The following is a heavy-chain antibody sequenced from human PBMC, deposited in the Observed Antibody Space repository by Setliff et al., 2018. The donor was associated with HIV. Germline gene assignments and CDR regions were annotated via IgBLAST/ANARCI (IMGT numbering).Heavy chain of an antibody. Sequence: GESLKISCKGSGYSFTSYWIGWVRQMPGKGLEWMGIIHPGDSDTRYSPSFQGRFTISRDDAENSLFLQLDSPRDEDTAVYYCARSQGIGNYHMDVWGTGTTVTVSS. V-gene: IGHV5-51*01. CDR2: IHPGDSDT. D-gene: IGHD2-15*01. CDR1: GYSFTSYW. CDR3: ARSQGIGNYHMDV. J-gene: IGHJ6*03.